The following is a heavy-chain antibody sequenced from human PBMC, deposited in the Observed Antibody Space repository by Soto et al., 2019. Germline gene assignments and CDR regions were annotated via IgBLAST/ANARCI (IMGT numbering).Heavy chain of an antibody. D-gene: IGHD2-2*01. CDR3: AKGIVVVPAATYNWFDP. CDR2: ISYDGSNK. V-gene: IGHV3-30*18. CDR1: GFTFSSYG. J-gene: IGHJ5*02. Sequence: GGSLRLSCAASGFTFSSYGMHWVRQAPGKGLEWVAVISYDGSNKYYADSVKGRFTISRDNSKNTLYLQMNSLRAEDTAVYYCAKGIVVVPAATYNWFDPWGQGTLVTVS.